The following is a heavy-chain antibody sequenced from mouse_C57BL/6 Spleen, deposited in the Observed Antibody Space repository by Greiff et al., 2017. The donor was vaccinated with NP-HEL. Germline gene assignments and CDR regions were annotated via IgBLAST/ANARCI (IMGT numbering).Heavy chain of an antibody. CDR1: GFTFTDYY. V-gene: IGHV7-3*01. CDR2: IRNKANGYTT. Sequence: DVMLVESGGGLVQPGGSLSLSCAASGFTFTDYYMSWVRQPPGKALEWLGFIRNKANGYTTEYSASVKGRFTISRDNSQSILYLQMNALRAEESATYCGVGDTYYSNFFAYWGQGTLVTVSA. J-gene: IGHJ3*01. D-gene: IGHD2-5*01. CDR3: VGDTYYSNFFAY.